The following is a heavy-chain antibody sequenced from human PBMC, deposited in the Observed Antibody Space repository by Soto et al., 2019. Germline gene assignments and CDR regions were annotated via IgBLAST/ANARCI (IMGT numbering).Heavy chain of an antibody. J-gene: IGHJ2*01. D-gene: IGHD3-22*01. CDR3: ASRGSGSSTWFDL. V-gene: IGHV4-4*02. Sequence: QVQLQESSPGLVKPSGTLSLTCAVSGGSISSSNWWTWVRQPPGKGLEWIGEIYHRGSTNYNPSLKSRVTTSVDKSKNQFSLKLSSVTAADTAVYYCASRGSGSSTWFDLWGRGTLVTVSS. CDR1: GGSISSSNW. CDR2: IYHRGST.